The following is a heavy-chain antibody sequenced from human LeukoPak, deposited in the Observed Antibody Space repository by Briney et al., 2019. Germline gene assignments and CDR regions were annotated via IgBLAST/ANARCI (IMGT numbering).Heavy chain of an antibody. J-gene: IGHJ5*02. CDR1: GYSISSGYY. D-gene: IGHD1-26*01. CDR3: TREVRSAWASFDP. CDR2: IYHSGST. V-gene: IGHV4-38-2*02. Sequence: SETLSLTCTVSGYSISSGYYWGWIRQPPGKGLEWIGSIYHSGSTYYNPSLKGRLTISPDTSKNQFSLKLTSVTAADTAVYYCTREVRSAWASFDPWGQGTLVIVSS.